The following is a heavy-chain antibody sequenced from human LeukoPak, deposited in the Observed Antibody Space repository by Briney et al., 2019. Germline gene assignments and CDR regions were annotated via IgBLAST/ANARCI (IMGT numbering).Heavy chain of an antibody. CDR3: ARDSGRIAANFDY. D-gene: IGHD6-13*01. Sequence: ASVKVSCKASGYTFTTYGISWVRQAPGQGLDWMGWISTYNGNPTYVQNLQDRVTMTTDTSPSTAYMELRSLRSDDTAVYYCARDSGRIAANFDYWGQGTLVTVSS. CDR2: ISTYNGNP. CDR1: GYTFTTYG. V-gene: IGHV1-18*01. J-gene: IGHJ4*02.